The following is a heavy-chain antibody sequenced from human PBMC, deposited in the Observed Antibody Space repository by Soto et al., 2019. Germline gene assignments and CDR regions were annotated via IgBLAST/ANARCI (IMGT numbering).Heavy chain of an antibody. J-gene: IGHJ5*02. CDR1: GFIFSTYG. V-gene: IGHV3-33*05. D-gene: IGHD1-26*01. CDR3: GRDLQVGVIYFDP. CDR2: IQSDGSKK. Sequence: QVPVVESGGGVVQPGRSLTLSCVTSGFIFSTYGMHWVRQAPGKGLEWVAAIQSDGSKKYYAESVKGRFTISRDDSENTLYLQVNSLRADDTAQYFCGRDLQVGVIYFDPWGQGTLVTVSS.